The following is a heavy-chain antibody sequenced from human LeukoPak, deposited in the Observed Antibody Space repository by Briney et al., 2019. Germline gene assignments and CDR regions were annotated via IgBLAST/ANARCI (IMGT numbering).Heavy chain of an antibody. V-gene: IGHV4-4*02. CDR1: GGSISSSNW. CDR3: AGDRGGYTYSHDY. Sequence: PSGTLSLTCAVSGGSISSSNWWSWVRQPPGKGLEWIGEIYHSGSTNYNPSLKSRVTISVDKSKNQFSLKLSSVTAADTAVYYCAGDRGGYTYSHDYWGQGTLVTVSS. J-gene: IGHJ4*02. CDR2: IYHSGST. D-gene: IGHD5-18*01.